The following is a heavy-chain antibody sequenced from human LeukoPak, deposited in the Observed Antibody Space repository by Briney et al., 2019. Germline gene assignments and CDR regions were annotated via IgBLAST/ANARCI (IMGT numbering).Heavy chain of an antibody. CDR1: GFTFSSYG. CDR2: IWYDGSNK. J-gene: IGHJ3*02. Sequence: GGSLRLSCAASGFTFSSYGMHWVRQAPGKGLEWVAVIWYDGSNKYYADSVKGRFTISRDNSKNTLYLQMNSLRAEDTAVYYCARDRGVQYYRIWGQGTMVTVSS. CDR3: ARDRGVQYYRI. D-gene: IGHD1-26*01. V-gene: IGHV3-33*01.